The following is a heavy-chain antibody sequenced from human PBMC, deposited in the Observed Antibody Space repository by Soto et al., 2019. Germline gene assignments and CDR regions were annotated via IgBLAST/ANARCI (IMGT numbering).Heavy chain of an antibody. CDR3: ARDNGDYDF. CDR2: ISTTSGNT. Sequence: QIQMVQSGAEVKQPGASVKISCKTSGYTFSSYSINWVRQAPGQGLEWMAWISTTSGNTHYAERVQGRVTVTLDKSARTAFMEMWGLTSDDTAVYFCARDNGDYDFWGQGTLVTVSS. V-gene: IGHV1-18*01. D-gene: IGHD2-8*01. CDR1: GYTFSSYS. J-gene: IGHJ4*02.